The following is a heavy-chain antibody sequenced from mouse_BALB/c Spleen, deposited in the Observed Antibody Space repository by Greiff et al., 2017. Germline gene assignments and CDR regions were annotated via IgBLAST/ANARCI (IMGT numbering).Heavy chain of an antibody. V-gene: IGHV2-9*02. J-gene: IGHJ4*01. CDR1: GFSLTSYG. CDR3: ARDGGGYAMDY. Sequence: VKVVESGPGLVAPSQSLSITCTVSGFSLTSYGVHWVRQPPGKGLEWLGVIWAGGSTNYNSALMSRLSISKDNSKSQVFLKMNSLQTDDTAMYYCARDGGGYAMDYWGQGTSVTVSS. CDR2: IWAGGST.